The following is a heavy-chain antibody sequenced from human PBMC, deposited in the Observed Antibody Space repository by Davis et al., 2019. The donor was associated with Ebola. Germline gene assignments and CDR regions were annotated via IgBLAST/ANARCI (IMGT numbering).Heavy chain of an antibody. D-gene: IGHD4/OR15-4a*01. J-gene: IGHJ2*01. V-gene: IGHV3-30*02. CDR3: AEDKTMATQYWYFDL. CDR1: GFTFSTYG. Sequence: PGGSLRLSCAASGFTFSTYGMHRVRQAPGKGLEWVAFIRNDGTKEYYVDSVKGRFTISRDNSKNTFYLQMNSLRAEDTALYYCAEDKTMATQYWYFDLWGRGTLVTVSS. CDR2: IRNDGTKE.